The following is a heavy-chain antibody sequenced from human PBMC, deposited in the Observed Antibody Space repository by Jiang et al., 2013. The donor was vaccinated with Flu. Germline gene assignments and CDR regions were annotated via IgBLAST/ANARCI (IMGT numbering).Heavy chain of an antibody. D-gene: IGHD2-15*01. CDR1: GFTFSSYA. Sequence: VQLLESGGGVVQPGRSLRLSCAASGFTFSSYAMHWVRQAPGKGLEWVAVISYDGSNKYYADSVKGRFTISRDNSKNTLYLQMNSLRAEDTAVYYCAREPDIVVVVAASASDAFDIWAKGQWSPSLQ. CDR2: ISYDGSNK. CDR3: AREPDIVVVVAASASDAFDI. V-gene: IGHV3-30-3*01. J-gene: IGHJ3*02.